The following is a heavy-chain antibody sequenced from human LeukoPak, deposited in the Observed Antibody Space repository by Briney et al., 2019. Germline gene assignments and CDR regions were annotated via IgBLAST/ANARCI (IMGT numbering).Heavy chain of an antibody. CDR1: GFTFSSYA. V-gene: IGHV3-23*01. CDR3: AKGGRTKIFGVDQVRSSEVDY. Sequence: GGSLRLSCAASGFTFSSYAMSWVRQAPGKGLEWVSAISGSGGSTYYADSVKGRFTIYRDNSKNTLYLQMNSLIAEDTAVYYCAKGGRTKIFGVDQVRSSEVDYWGQGTLVTVSS. D-gene: IGHD3-3*01. CDR2: ISGSGGST. J-gene: IGHJ4*02.